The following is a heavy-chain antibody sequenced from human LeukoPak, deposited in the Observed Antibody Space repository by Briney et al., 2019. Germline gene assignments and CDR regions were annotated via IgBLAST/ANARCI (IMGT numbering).Heavy chain of an antibody. J-gene: IGHJ4*02. Sequence: PSETLSLTCNVSGGSISSHYWSWIRQPPGRGLEWIGYIYYSGSTNYNPSLKSRVTISVDTSKNQFSLNLSSVTAADTAVYYCARQEDSYGLIGYWGQGTLVTVSS. V-gene: IGHV4-59*08. CDR1: GGSISSHY. CDR3: ARQEDSYGLIGY. D-gene: IGHD5-18*01. CDR2: IYYSGST.